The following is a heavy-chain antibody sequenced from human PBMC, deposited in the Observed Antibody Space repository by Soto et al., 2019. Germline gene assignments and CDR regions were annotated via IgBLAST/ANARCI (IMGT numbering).Heavy chain of an antibody. Sequence: SETLSLTCTVSGGSISSYYWSWIRQPPGKGLEWIGYIYYSGSTNYNPSLKSRVTISVDTSKNQFSLKLSSVTAADTAVYYCAISFQSYGSGSYPSLDYWGQGTLVTVSS. CDR3: AISFQSYGSGSYPSLDY. CDR1: GGSISSYY. J-gene: IGHJ4*02. V-gene: IGHV4-59*08. D-gene: IGHD3-10*01. CDR2: IYYSGST.